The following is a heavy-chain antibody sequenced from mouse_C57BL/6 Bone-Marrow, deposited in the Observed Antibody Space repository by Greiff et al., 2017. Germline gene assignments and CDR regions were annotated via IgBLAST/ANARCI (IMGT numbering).Heavy chain of an antibody. CDR2: INYDGSST. J-gene: IGHJ2*01. Sequence: EVNVVESEGGLVQPGSSMKLSCTASGFTFSDYYMAWVRQVPEKGLEWVANINYDGSSTYYLDSLKSRFIISRDNAKNILYLQMSSLKSEDTATYYCAREGAFCFDYWGQGTTLTVSS. CDR3: AREGAFCFDY. CDR1: GFTFSDYY. V-gene: IGHV5-16*01.